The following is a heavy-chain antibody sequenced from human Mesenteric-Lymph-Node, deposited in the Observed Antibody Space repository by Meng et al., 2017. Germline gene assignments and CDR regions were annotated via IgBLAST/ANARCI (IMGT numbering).Heavy chain of an antibody. CDR2: IYTSGST. CDR3: ARTDMDRGSGIDD. Sequence: SETLSLTCTVSGGSLSSANHFWSWIRQPAGKGLEWIGRIYTSGSTTYSPSLKSRVTMSVATSKNQFSLKLTSVTAADTAVYYCARTDMDRGSGIDDWGPGTLVTVSS. D-gene: IGHD3-10*01. CDR1: GGSLSSANHF. V-gene: IGHV4-61*02. J-gene: IGHJ4*02.